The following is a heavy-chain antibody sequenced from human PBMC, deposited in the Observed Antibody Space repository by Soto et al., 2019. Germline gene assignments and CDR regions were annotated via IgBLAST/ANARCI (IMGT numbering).Heavy chain of an antibody. Sequence: QVQLVQSGAEVKKPGSSVKVSCKGSGDTFHRHALSWVRQAPGQGLEWMGGIIPMFGTANYAQKFQVRVTITADKSTSTAYMELSSLRFEDTAFYYCAVIGYDLDYWGQGTLVAVSS. J-gene: IGHJ4*02. V-gene: IGHV1-69*06. CDR1: GDTFHRHA. D-gene: IGHD5-12*01. CDR2: IIPMFGTA. CDR3: AVIGYDLDY.